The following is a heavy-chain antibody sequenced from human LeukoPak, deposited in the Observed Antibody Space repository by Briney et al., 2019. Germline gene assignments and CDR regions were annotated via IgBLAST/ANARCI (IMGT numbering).Heavy chain of an antibody. Sequence: QPGGSLRLSCAASGFTFSSYSMNWVRQAPGKGLECVSYISSSSSTIYYADSVKGRFTISRDNAKNSLYLQMNSLRAEDTAVYYCARARWLADFYYMDVWGKRTTVTVSS. D-gene: IGHD6-19*01. CDR1: GFTFSSYS. CDR2: ISSSSSTI. V-gene: IGHV3-48*01. J-gene: IGHJ6*03. CDR3: ARARWLADFYYMDV.